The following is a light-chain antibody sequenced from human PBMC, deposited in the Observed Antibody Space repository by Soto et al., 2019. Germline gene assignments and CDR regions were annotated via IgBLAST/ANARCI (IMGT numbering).Light chain of an antibody. Sequence: QSALTQPPSVSGAPGQSVTISCTGTRSNLEAGYDVHWYQQIPGTAPKHLIYRNHDRPSGVPDRFSGSKSGTSASLTITGLQAEDEADYYCQSYDTSVSGARVFGGGTQLTVL. CDR2: RNH. CDR1: RSNLEAGYD. V-gene: IGLV1-40*01. CDR3: QSYDTSVSGARV. J-gene: IGLJ3*02.